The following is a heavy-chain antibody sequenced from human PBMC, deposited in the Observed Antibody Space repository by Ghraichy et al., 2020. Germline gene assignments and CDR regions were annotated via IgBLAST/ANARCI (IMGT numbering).Heavy chain of an antibody. D-gene: IGHD3-22*01. CDR1: GGSISSSSYY. Sequence: SETLSLTCTVSGGSISSSSYYWGWIRQPPGKGLEWIGSIYYSGSTYYNPSLKSRVTISVDTSKNQFSLKLSSVTAADTAVYYCPITPYDSSGYSVALDWYFDLWGRGTLVTVSS. J-gene: IGHJ2*01. V-gene: IGHV4-39*01. CDR3: PITPYDSSGYSVALDWYFDL. CDR2: IYYSGST.